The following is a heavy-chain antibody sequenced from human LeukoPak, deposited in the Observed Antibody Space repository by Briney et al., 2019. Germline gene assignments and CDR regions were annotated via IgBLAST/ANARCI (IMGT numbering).Heavy chain of an antibody. CDR1: GFTFSSYA. CDR3: ARDVVPSAIGFYFDY. CDR2: ISGSGGST. Sequence: GGSLRLSCAASGFTFSSYAMSWVRQAPGKGLEWVSAISGSGGSTYYADSVKGRFTISRDNAKNSVYLQMNSLRAEDTAVYYCARDVVPSAIGFYFDYWGQGTLVTVSS. J-gene: IGHJ4*02. V-gene: IGHV3-23*01. D-gene: IGHD2-2*02.